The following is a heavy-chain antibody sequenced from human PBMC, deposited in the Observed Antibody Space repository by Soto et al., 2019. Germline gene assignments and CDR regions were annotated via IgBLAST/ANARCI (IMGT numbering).Heavy chain of an antibody. CDR2: INPNSGGT. Sequence: ASVKVSCTASGYTFTGYYMHWVRQAPGQGLEWMGWINPNSGGTNYAQKFQGWVTMTRDTSISTAYMELSRLRSDDTAVYYCARSGIYLGEYSSGWYDFDYWGQGTLVTVSS. J-gene: IGHJ4*02. CDR1: GYTFTGYY. V-gene: IGHV1-2*04. CDR3: ARSGIYLGEYSSGWYDFDY. D-gene: IGHD6-19*01.